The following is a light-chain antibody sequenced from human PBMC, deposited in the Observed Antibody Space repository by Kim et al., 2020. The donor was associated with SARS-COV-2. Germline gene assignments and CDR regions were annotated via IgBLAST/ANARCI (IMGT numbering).Light chain of an antibody. CDR3: QQAHSVPYT. V-gene: IGKV1-12*01. CDR1: QGCRSW. Sequence: AAVGDRVAMTSGASQGCRSWLAWYHQKPGKAPRLLIFGGTGLQSGVPSRFSGSQSGTDFTLTISGLQPEDFATYYCQQAHSVPYTFGQGTKLEI. CDR2: GGT. J-gene: IGKJ2*01.